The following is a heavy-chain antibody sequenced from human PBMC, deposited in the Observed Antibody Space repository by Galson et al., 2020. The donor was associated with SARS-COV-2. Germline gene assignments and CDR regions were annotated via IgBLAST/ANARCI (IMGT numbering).Heavy chain of an antibody. D-gene: IGHD2-15*01. CDR1: GYSISDYY. J-gene: IGHJ1*01. Sequence: SLKISCASSGYSISDYYISWLRPAPGKGLKWVSFITSSGSYKNYADSLKSRSTTSRDNSKKSQYLQMNRLRAEDTAVYYCARNGRDCSGVICYGAEYFQHWGQGTLVTVSS. CDR2: ITSSGSYK. CDR3: ARNGRDCSGVICYGAEYFQH. V-gene: IGHV3-11*06.